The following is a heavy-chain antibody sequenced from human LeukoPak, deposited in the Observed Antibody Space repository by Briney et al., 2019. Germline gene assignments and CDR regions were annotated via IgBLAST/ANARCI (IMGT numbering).Heavy chain of an antibody. J-gene: IGHJ4*02. D-gene: IGHD6-13*01. CDR1: GFTFSSYA. CDR3: ARAFLVGIGSNWILDY. Sequence: QAGGSLRLSCAASGFTFSSYAMHWVRQAPGKGLEWVAVISYDGSNKYYADSVKGRFTISRDNSKNTLYLQMNSLRAEDTAVYYCARAFLVGIGSNWILDYWGQGTPVTVSS. CDR2: ISYDGSNK. V-gene: IGHV3-30-3*01.